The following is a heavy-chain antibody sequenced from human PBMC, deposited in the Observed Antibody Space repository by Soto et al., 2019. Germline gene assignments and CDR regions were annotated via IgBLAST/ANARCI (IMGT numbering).Heavy chain of an antibody. Sequence: SETLSLTCTVSVGSISSGDYSWSWIRQPPGKGLEWIGYIYYSGSTYYNPSLKSRVIISVDTSKSQFSLKLSSVTAADTAVYYCASETNGYASHWFDPWGQGTVGT. V-gene: IGHV4-30-4*01. D-gene: IGHD5-12*01. CDR1: VGSISSGDYS. CDR3: ASETNGYASHWFDP. CDR2: IYYSGST. J-gene: IGHJ5*02.